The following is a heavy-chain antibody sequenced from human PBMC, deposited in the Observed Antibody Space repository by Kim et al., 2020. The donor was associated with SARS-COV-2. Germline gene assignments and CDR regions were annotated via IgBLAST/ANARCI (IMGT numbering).Heavy chain of an antibody. CDR2: FYPEDGET. CDR3: AAMITIFAEMDV. D-gene: IGHD3-3*01. V-gene: IGHV1-24*01. Sequence: ASVKVSCKVSGYTLTELSMHWVRQAPGKGLEWMGGFYPEDGETIYAQKFQGRVTMTEDTSTDTAYMELSSLRSEDTAVYYCAAMITIFAEMDVWGQGTTVTVSS. CDR1: GYTLTELS. J-gene: IGHJ6*02.